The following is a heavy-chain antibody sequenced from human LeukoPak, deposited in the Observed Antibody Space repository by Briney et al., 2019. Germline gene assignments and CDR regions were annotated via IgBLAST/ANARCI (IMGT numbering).Heavy chain of an antibody. CDR2: INPSGSFT. Sequence: PGGSLRLSCAASGFTFSSNWMHWVRQVPGKGLVWVSLINPSGSFTTYADSVKGRFTISRDNAKNSLYLQMNSLRAEDTAVYYCAELGITMIGGVWGKGTTVTISS. D-gene: IGHD3-10*02. CDR3: AELGITMIGGV. CDR1: GFTFSSNW. V-gene: IGHV3-74*01. J-gene: IGHJ6*04.